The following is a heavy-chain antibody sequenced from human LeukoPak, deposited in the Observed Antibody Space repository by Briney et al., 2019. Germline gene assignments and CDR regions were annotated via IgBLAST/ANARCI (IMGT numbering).Heavy chain of an antibody. CDR2: IYPRDSTT. D-gene: IGHD3-3*01. CDR1: GYSFTNDW. Sequence: GESLKISCKSSGYSFTNDWIGWVRQMPGKGLEWMGIIYPRDSTTRYSPAFEGQVTISVDKSIATAYLQWSSLQASDTAIYYCPRLLIIPGTSALDFWGQGTVVTVSS. CDR3: PRLLIIPGTSALDF. V-gene: IGHV5-51*01. J-gene: IGHJ4*02.